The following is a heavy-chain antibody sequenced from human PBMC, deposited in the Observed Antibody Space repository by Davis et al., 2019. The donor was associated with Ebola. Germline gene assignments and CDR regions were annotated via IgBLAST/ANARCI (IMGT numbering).Heavy chain of an antibody. V-gene: IGHV3-9*03. CDR1: GFTFDDYA. J-gene: IGHJ4*02. CDR3: AKGRYSYGSTCFDY. Sequence: PGGSLRLSCAASGFTFDDYAMHWVRQAPGKGLEWVSGISWNSGSIGYADSVKGRFTISRDNAKNSLYLQMNSLRAEDMALYYCAKGRYSYGSTCFDYWGQGTLVTVSS. CDR2: ISWNSGSI. D-gene: IGHD5-18*01.